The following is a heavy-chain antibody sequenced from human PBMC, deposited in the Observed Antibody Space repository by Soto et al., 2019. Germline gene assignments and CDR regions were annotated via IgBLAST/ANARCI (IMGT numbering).Heavy chain of an antibody. CDR3: RVRGVGFY. Sequence: EVQLVESGGGLVQPGGSLRLSCAASGFTFSSYSMNWVRQAPGKGLEWVSYISSSSSTIYYAGSVKGRFTISRDNAKKSLYLQMNRLRAEDTAVYYCRVRGVGFYWGQGTLVTVSS. V-gene: IGHV3-48*01. D-gene: IGHD3-10*01. CDR1: GFTFSSYS. J-gene: IGHJ4*02. CDR2: ISSSSSTI.